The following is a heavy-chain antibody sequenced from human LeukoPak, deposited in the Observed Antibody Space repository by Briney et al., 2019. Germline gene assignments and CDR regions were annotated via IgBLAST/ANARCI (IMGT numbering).Heavy chain of an antibody. V-gene: IGHV3-53*01. CDR2: IYSDGST. Sequence: GGSLRLSCAASGFTVSGNYMYWVRQTPGKGLEWVSVIYSDGSTYYADSVKGRFTMSRDNSKNTLYLQLNSLRAEDTAVYYCARDTMRDIHYNWGQGTLVTVSS. D-gene: IGHD2-15*01. CDR1: GFTVSGNY. J-gene: IGHJ4*02. CDR3: ARDTMRDIHYN.